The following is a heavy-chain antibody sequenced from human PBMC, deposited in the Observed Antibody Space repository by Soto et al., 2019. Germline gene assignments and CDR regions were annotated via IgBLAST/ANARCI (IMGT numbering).Heavy chain of an antibody. V-gene: IGHV3-7*01. J-gene: IGHJ5*02. CDR1: GFTFSSYW. Sequence: VQLVESGGGLVQPGGSLRLSCETSGFTFSSYWMSWVRQAPGKGLEWVANIKQDGSETYYLESVKGRFTISRDNTKKSGFLQMNNMIAEDTALYYCARFSEMVATRTWGQGTLVTVS. D-gene: IGHD2-8*01. CDR2: IKQDGSET. CDR3: ARFSEMVATRT.